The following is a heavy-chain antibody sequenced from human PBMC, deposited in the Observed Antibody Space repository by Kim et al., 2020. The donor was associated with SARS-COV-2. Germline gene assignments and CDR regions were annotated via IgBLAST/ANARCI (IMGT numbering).Heavy chain of an antibody. CDR2: INTNTGNP. CDR1: GYTFTSYA. D-gene: IGHD2-2*01. CDR3: AREGIVVVPAATGGLDY. V-gene: IGHV7-4-1*02. J-gene: IGHJ4*01. Sequence: ASVKVSCKASGYTFTSYAMNWVRQAPGQVLSWMVWINTNTGNPTYAQGFTGRFVFSLDTSVSTAYLQISSLKSEDTALYYLAREGIVVVPAATGGLDYWG.